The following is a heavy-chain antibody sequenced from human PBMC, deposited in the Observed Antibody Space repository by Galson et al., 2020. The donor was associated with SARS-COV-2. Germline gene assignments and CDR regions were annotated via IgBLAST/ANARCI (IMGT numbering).Heavy chain of an antibody. Sequence: KISCKASGGTFSSYAISWVRQAPGQGLEWMGGIIPIFGTANYAQKFQGRVTITADESTSTAYMELSSLRSEDTAVYYCARGHYDSVTGYYSYYDYGRDVWGQWTTVTVAS. D-gene: IGHD3-9*01. V-gene: IGHV1-69*01. CDR3: ARGHYDSVTGYYSYYDYGRDV. J-gene: IGHJ6*02. CDR1: GGTFSSYA. CDR2: IIPIFGTA.